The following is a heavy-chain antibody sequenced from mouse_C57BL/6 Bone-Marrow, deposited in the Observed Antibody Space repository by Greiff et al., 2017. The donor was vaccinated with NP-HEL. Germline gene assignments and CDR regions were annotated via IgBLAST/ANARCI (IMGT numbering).Heavy chain of an antibody. CDR2: IHPNSGST. D-gene: IGHD2-4*01. CDR3: ARSIYDYSWFAY. V-gene: IGHV1-64*01. CDR1: GYTFTSYW. J-gene: IGHJ3*01. Sequence: QVQLKQPGAELVKPGASVKLSCKASGYTFTSYWMHWVKQRPGQGLEWIGMIHPNSGSTNYNEKFKSKATLTVDKSSSTAYMQLSSLTSEDSAVYYCARSIYDYSWFAYWGQGTLVTVSA.